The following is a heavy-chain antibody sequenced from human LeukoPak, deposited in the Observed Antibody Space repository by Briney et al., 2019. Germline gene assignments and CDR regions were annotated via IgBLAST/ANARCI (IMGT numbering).Heavy chain of an antibody. Sequence: PGGSLRLSCAASGFIFRNYAMSWVRQGPARGLEWVSSLRGDGETFYADSVKGRFTLSRDDSRNTVYLQLSNLRVEDTAIYYCAKASWVSNVDAVLWGQGTLVTVSS. CDR2: LRGDGET. CDR3: AKASWVSNVDAVL. D-gene: IGHD3-16*01. V-gene: IGHV3-23*01. CDR1: GFIFRNYA. J-gene: IGHJ4*02.